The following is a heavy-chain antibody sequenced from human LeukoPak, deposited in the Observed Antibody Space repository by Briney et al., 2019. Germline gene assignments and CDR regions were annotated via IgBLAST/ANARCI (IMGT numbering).Heavy chain of an antibody. CDR2: ISGSGGST. J-gene: IGHJ4*02. CDR1: GFTFSSYS. V-gene: IGHV3-23*01. Sequence: PGGSLRLSCAASGFTFSSYSMNWVRQASGKGLEWVSAISGSGGSTYYADSVKGRFTISRDNSKNTLYLQMNSLRAEDTAVYYCAKDMGGFGYWGQGTLVTVSS. D-gene: IGHD3-16*01. CDR3: AKDMGGFGY.